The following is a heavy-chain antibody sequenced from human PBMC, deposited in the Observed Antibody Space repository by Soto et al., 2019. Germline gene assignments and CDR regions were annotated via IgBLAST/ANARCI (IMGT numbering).Heavy chain of an antibody. CDR3: AKDRRRLVASIGEFDY. CDR1: GYTFTGYY. CDR2: INPNSGGT. D-gene: IGHD5-12*01. J-gene: IGHJ4*02. Sequence: QVQLVQSGAEVKKPGASVKVSCKASGYTFTGYYMHWVRQAPGQGLEWMGWINPNSGGTNLAQKFQGWVTMTRDTSISTAYMELSRLRSDDTAMYYCAKDRRRLVASIGEFDYWGQGTLVTVSS. V-gene: IGHV1-2*04.